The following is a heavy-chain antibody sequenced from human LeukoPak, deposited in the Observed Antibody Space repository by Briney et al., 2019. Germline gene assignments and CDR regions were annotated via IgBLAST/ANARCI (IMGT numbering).Heavy chain of an antibody. CDR2: ISSSGTDT. D-gene: IGHD3-16*01. CDR3: ASQGGLDY. V-gene: IGHV3-21*01. J-gene: IGHJ4*02. CDR1: GFTFRSYT. Sequence: GGSLRLSCAASGFTFRSYTMNWVRQAPGEGLEWVSSISSSGTDTYYADSLKGRFTISRDNARNSLYLQMNSLRVEDTAVYYCASQGGLDYWGQGTLVTVSS.